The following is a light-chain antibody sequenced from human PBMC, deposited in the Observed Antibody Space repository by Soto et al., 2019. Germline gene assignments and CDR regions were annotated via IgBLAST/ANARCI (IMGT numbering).Light chain of an antibody. CDR3: QHKRT. V-gene: IGKV1-5*01. Sequence: DIQMTQSPSTLSASIGDRVTITCRASQNINNWIAWYQQKPGKAPKFLIYDASTLESGVPSRFSGSGFGTAFSLTISSLQPDDFGSYYCQHKRTFGQGTKVEMK. J-gene: IGKJ1*01. CDR1: QNINNW. CDR2: DAS.